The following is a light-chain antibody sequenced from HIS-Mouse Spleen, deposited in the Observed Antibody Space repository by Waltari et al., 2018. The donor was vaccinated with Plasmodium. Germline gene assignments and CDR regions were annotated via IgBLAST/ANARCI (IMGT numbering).Light chain of an antibody. CDR3: YSTDSSGNHRV. CDR2: EDS. J-gene: IGLJ3*02. V-gene: IGLV3-10*01. Sequence: SYEPTPPPSVSVSPGPTARITCSGDALPKKYAYWYQQKSGQAPVLVIYEDSKRPSGIPERFAGSSSGTMATLTISGAQVEDEADYYCYSTDSSGNHRVFGGGTKLTVL. CDR1: ALPKKY.